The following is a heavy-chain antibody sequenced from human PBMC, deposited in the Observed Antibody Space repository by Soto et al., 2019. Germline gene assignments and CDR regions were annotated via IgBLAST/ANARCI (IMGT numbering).Heavy chain of an antibody. Sequence: QVQLVQSGVEVKKPGSSVKVSCKASGGTFSSYSINWVRQAPGQGLEWMGEIIPIFGTANDAQKFQGRVTITADDSTSTAYMELSSLRSEDTAVYYCARDGGRHSGGIDYWGQGTLVTVSS. CDR3: ARDGGRHSGGIDY. J-gene: IGHJ4*02. CDR2: IIPIFGTA. CDR1: GGTFSSYS. D-gene: IGHD1-26*01. V-gene: IGHV1-69*01.